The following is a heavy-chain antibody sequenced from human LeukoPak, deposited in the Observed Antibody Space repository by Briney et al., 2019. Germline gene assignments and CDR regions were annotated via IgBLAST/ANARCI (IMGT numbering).Heavy chain of an antibody. Sequence: SETLSLTCTVSGYSISSGYYWAWIRQPPGKGLEWIGSIYHSENTYYNPSLKSRVTISVDTSKNQFSLKLSSVTAADTAVYYCASYVDTAMAFDPWGQGTLVTVSS. CDR2: IYHSENT. D-gene: IGHD5-18*01. CDR1: GYSISSGYY. CDR3: ASYVDTAMAFDP. V-gene: IGHV4-38-2*02. J-gene: IGHJ5*02.